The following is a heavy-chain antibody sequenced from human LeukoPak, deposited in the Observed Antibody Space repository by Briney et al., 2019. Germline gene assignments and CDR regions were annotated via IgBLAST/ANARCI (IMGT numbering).Heavy chain of an antibody. J-gene: IGHJ4*02. CDR2: IWYDGSNK. CDR3: ASERIAVAGAKVDY. V-gene: IGHV3-33*01. CDR1: GFTFSSYG. Sequence: GGSLRLSCAASGFTFSSYGMHWVRQAPGKGLEWVAVIWYDGSNKYYADSVKGRFTTSRDNSKNTLYLQMNSLRAEDTAVYYCASERIAVAGAKVDYWGQGTLVTVSS. D-gene: IGHD6-19*01.